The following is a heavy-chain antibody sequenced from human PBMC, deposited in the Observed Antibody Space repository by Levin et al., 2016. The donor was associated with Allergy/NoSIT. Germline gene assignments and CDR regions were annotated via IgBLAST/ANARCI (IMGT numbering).Heavy chain of an antibody. CDR2: IIPIFGTA. D-gene: IGHD2-8*01. Sequence: WVRQAPGQGLEWMGGIIPIFGTANYAQKFQGRVTITADESTSTAYMELSSLRSEDTAVYYCARVVLMDPYYYYYMDVWGKGTTVTVSS. J-gene: IGHJ6*03. CDR3: ARVVLMDPYYYYYMDV. V-gene: IGHV1-69*01.